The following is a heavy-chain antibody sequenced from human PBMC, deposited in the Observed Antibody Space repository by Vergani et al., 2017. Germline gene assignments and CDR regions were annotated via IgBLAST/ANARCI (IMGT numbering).Heavy chain of an antibody. CDR1: GFTSSYYG. J-gene: IGHJ1*01. CDR2: ISYDGTQK. Sequence: QVHLVESGGGVVQPGRSLILSCVVSGFTSSYYGMHWVRQAPGKGLEWVAVISYDGTQKYYADSVKGRFTISRDNSKSTLYLQMNSLRTEDTAVFYCATKSXGTPGCQIGYFRGWGQSTLVTVSS. D-gene: IGHD1-1*01. CDR3: ATKSXGTPGCQIGYFRG. V-gene: IGHV3-30*03.